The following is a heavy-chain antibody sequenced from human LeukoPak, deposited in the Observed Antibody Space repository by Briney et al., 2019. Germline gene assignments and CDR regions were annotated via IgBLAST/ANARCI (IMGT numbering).Heavy chain of an antibody. Sequence: PSETPSLTCTVSGVSINNYYWTWIRQPPGKGLEWIGCIHYTGTTDYNPSLKSRVTISVDTSRNHFSLKLSSVTAADTAVYYCARGHFGMDVWGQGTTVTVSS. V-gene: IGHV4-59*01. CDR1: GVSINNYY. J-gene: IGHJ6*02. CDR2: IHYTGTT. CDR3: ARGHFGMDV.